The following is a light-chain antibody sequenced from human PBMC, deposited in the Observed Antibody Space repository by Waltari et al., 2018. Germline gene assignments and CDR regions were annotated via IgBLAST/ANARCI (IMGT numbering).Light chain of an antibody. V-gene: IGKV1-8*01. CDR2: AAS. CDR1: QGISSY. Sequence: AIRITQSPSSLSASTGDRVTITCRASQGISSYLAWYQQKPGKAPKFLIYAASTLQSGVPSRFSGSGSGTDFTLTISCLQSEDFASYYCQQYNSHWTIGQGTKVEIK. CDR3: QQYNSHWT. J-gene: IGKJ1*01.